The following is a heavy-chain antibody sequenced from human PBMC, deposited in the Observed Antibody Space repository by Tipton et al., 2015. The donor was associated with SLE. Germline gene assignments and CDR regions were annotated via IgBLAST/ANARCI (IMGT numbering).Heavy chain of an antibody. D-gene: IGHD2-15*01. Sequence: TLSLTCAVSGGSISSGGYSWSWIRQPPGKGLEWIGEINHSGSTNYNPSLKSRVTISVDTSKNLFSLKLSSVTAADTAVYYCARYGGYCSGGSCYSDAFDIWGQGTMVTVSS. J-gene: IGHJ3*02. CDR1: GGSISSGGYS. CDR3: ARYGGYCSGGSCYSDAFDI. V-gene: IGHV4-30-2*01. CDR2: INHSGST.